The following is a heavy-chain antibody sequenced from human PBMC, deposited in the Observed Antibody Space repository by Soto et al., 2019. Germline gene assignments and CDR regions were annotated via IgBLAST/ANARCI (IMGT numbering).Heavy chain of an antibody. V-gene: IGHV1-3*05. CDR2: INAGNGNT. CDR1: GYTFTSYA. Sequence: QVQLVQSGAEEKKPGASVKVSCKASGYTFTSYAIHWVRQAPGQRLEWMGWINAGNGNTKYSQKFQGRVTITRDTSASTAYMDLSSLRSEDTPLSYCASSRIQLEPDGMDVWGQGTTVSVSS. D-gene: IGHD1-1*01. CDR3: ASSRIQLEPDGMDV. J-gene: IGHJ6*02.